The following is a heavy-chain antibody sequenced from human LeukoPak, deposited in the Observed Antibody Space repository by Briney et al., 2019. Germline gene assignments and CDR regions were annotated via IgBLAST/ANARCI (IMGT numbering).Heavy chain of an antibody. V-gene: IGHV4-4*07. CDR1: GGFISGYF. J-gene: IGHJ6*03. CDR3: ARDRKPRITMVRGVIGYMDV. Sequence: SETLSLTCTVSGGFISGYFWAWIRRPAGKGLEWIGRIYSSGSTNYNLSLKSRVTMSVDTSKNQFSLRLSSVTAADTAVYYCARDRKPRITMVRGVIGYMDVWGKGTTVTISS. CDR2: IYSSGST. D-gene: IGHD3-10*01.